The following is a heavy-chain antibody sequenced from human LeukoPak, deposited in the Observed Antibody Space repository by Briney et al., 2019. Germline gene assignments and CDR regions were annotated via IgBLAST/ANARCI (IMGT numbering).Heavy chain of an antibody. CDR3: AKGAAYYYDSSGYYDY. Sequence: GGSLRLSCAASGFTFSSYAMSWVRQAPGKGLEWVSAISGSGGSTYYADSVKGRFTISRDNSKNTLYLQMNSLRAEDTAVYYCAKGAAYYYDSSGYYDYWGQGTLVTVSS. J-gene: IGHJ4*02. V-gene: IGHV3-23*01. D-gene: IGHD3-22*01. CDR2: ISGSGGST. CDR1: GFTFSSYA.